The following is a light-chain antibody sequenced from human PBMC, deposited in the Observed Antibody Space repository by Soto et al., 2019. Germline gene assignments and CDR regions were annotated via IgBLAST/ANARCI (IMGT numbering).Light chain of an antibody. Sequence: DIKMTQSPSSLSASVGDRVTITCQASQDISNYLNWYQQKPGKAPKLLIYDASNLETGVPSRFSGSGSGTDFTFTISSLKPEAIATYYCQQYDNLPSFGQGTRLEIK. CDR1: QDISNY. CDR2: DAS. J-gene: IGKJ5*01. V-gene: IGKV1-33*01. CDR3: QQYDNLPS.